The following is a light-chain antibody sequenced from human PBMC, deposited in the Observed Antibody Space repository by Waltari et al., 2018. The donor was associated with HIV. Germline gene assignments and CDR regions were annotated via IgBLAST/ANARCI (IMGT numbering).Light chain of an antibody. CDR1: SSDIGAYDF. V-gene: IGLV2-8*01. CDR2: EVT. J-gene: IGLJ2*01. CDR3: SSYGDSLKVL. Sequence: QSALTQPPSASGSLGQSVTISCTGSSSDIGAYDFVSWFQKHPHSAPKLLLYEVTRRPATVSGRFSGSRSGNTAFLTVAGLQPDDEATYFCSSYGDSLKVLFGGGTNVTVL.